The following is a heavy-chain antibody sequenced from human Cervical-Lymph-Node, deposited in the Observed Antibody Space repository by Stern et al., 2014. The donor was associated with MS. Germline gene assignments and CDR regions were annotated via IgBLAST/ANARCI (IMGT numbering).Heavy chain of an antibody. J-gene: IGHJ4*02. V-gene: IGHV3-74*02. CDR1: GFTFSSYW. D-gene: IGHD2-21*01. CDR2: KNGVGGNT. Sequence: EVQLVESGGGLVQPGGSLRLSCAASGFTFSSYWMHWVRQAPGKGLVWVSRKNGVGGNTNYADSVKGRFTISRDNAKNTLYLQMNSLRAEDTAVYYCARGVIEHGPTGPFWGQGTRVTVSS. CDR3: ARGVIEHGPTGPF.